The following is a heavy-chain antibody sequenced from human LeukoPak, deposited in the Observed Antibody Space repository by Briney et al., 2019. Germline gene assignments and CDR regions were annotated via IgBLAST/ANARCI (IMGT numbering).Heavy chain of an antibody. J-gene: IGHJ4*02. CDR2: ISSSGDTI. CDR3: ARDGGTRLKYSYGYGDY. CDR1: GFTFSSYE. V-gene: IGHV3-48*03. Sequence: PPGGSLRLSCAASGFTFSSYEMNWVRQAPGKGLEWVSYISSSGDTIYYADSVKGRFTISRDNAKNSLYLQMNSLRAEDTAVYYCARDGGTRLKYSYGYGDYWGQGTLVTVSS. D-gene: IGHD5-18*01.